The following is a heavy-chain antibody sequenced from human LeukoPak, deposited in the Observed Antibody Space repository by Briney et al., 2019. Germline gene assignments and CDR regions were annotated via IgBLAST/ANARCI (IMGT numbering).Heavy chain of an antibody. CDR1: GFTFSNAW. CDR2: IKSKTDGGTT. CDR3: TPPLDEGY. Sequence: GGSLRLSCAASGFTFSNAWMSWVRQAPGKGLEWVGRIKSKTDGGTTDYAAPVKGRFTISRDDSKNTLYLQMNSLKTEDTAGDHYTPPLDEGYLGQGTLVTVPS. J-gene: IGHJ4*02. V-gene: IGHV3-15*01.